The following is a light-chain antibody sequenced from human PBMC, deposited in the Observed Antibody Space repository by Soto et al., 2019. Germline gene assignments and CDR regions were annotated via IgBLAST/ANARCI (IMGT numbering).Light chain of an antibody. V-gene: IGLV2-8*01. CDR3: SSYAGSNFNV. Sequence: QSVLTQPPSASGSPGQSVTISCTGTSSDVGGYNFVSWYQQHPGKAPQLIIYDVNKRPSGVPDRFSGSKSGNTASLTVSGLQPDDEADYYCSSYAGSNFNVFGIGTKLTVL. CDR2: DVN. J-gene: IGLJ6*01. CDR1: SSDVGGYNF.